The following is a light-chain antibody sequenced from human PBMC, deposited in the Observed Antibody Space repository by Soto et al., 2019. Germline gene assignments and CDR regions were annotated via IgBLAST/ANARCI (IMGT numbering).Light chain of an antibody. CDR3: SSYAGSNNFVV. V-gene: IGLV2-8*01. Sequence: QSALTQPPSASGSPGQSVTISCTGTSSDVGNYNYVSWYQQHPGKAPTLMIYEVSKRPSGVPDRFSGSKSGNTASLTVSGLQAEDEDDYYCSSYAGSNNFVVFGGGTKLTVL. CDR1: SSDVGNYNY. CDR2: EVS. J-gene: IGLJ2*01.